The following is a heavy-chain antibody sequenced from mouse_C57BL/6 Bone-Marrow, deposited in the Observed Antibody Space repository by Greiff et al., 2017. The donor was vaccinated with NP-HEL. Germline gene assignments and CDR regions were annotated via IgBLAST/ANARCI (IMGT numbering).Heavy chain of an antibody. V-gene: IGHV1-63*01. Sequence: VQLQQSGAELVRPGTSVKMSCKASGYTFTNYWIGWAKQRPGHGLEWIGDIYPGGGYTNYNEKFKGKATLTADKSSSTAYMQFSSLTSEDSAIYYCARDGALYDGYYYFDYWGQVTTLTVSS. CDR3: ARDGALYDGYYYFDY. D-gene: IGHD2-3*01. CDR1: GYTFTNYW. CDR2: IYPGGGYT. J-gene: IGHJ2*01.